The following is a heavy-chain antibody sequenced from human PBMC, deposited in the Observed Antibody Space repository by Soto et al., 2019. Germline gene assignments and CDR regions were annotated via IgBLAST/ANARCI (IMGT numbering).Heavy chain of an antibody. Sequence: QVQLQESGPGLVKPSETLSLTCSVSGGSITSHFWNWIRQPPGKGLEWIAYFKYGGSPSYNPSLQSRVPVSSDTLRDQFSLKLNSVTAADTAVYYCARGGIPTQNWFDPWGPGTLVTVSS. CDR3: ARGGIPTQNWFDP. J-gene: IGHJ5*01. V-gene: IGHV4-59*11. CDR2: FKYGGSP. D-gene: IGHD2-2*02. CDR1: GGSITSHF.